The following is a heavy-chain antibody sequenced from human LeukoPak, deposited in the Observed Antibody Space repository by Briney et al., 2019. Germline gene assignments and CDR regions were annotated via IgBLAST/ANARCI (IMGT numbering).Heavy chain of an antibody. CDR2: INADGSRT. Sequence: GGSLRLPCAASGFPFSRHCMQWAPQSPGKGLQWVSRINADGSRTSDADSVKVRFTISKDNANNTLYLQMNGLRADYAGVYYCARDFIRGIVDYWGQGALVTVSS. D-gene: IGHD1-26*01. CDR1: GFPFSRHC. J-gene: IGHJ4*02. CDR3: ARDFIRGIVDY. V-gene: IGHV3-74*01.